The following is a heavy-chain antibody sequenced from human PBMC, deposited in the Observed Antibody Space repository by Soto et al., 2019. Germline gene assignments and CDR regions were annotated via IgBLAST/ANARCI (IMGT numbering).Heavy chain of an antibody. Sequence: GGSLRLSCAASGFTFSGSAMHWVRQASGKGLEWVGRIRSKANSYATAYAASVKGRFTISRDDSKNTAYLQMNSLKTEDTAVYYCTRQKTLYGDYEFDYWGQGTLVTVSS. CDR2: IRSKANSYAT. J-gene: IGHJ4*02. CDR1: GFTFSGSA. CDR3: TRQKTLYGDYEFDY. D-gene: IGHD4-17*01. V-gene: IGHV3-73*01.